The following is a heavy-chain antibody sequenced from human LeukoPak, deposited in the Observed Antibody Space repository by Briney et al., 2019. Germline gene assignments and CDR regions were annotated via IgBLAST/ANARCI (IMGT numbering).Heavy chain of an antibody. Sequence: EASVKVSCKASGYTFTGYYMHWVRQAPGQGLEWMGWINPNSGGTNYAQKFQGRVTMTRGTSISTAYMELSRLRSDDTAVYYCARVYYGSGSYRDPNWFDPWGQGTLVTVSS. V-gene: IGHV1-2*02. CDR1: GYTFTGYY. CDR2: INPNSGGT. J-gene: IGHJ5*02. D-gene: IGHD3-10*01. CDR3: ARVYYGSGSYRDPNWFDP.